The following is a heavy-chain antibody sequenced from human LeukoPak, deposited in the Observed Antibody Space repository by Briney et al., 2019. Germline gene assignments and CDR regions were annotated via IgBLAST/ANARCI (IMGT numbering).Heavy chain of an antibody. J-gene: IGHJ3*02. Sequence: GGSLRLSYAASGFTFSSYWMHWVRQAPGKGLVWVSRISGDESSTSYADSVEGRFTISRDNAKNTLYLQMNSLRAEDTAVYFCAREPHSDYSDHTDAFDIWGQGTVVTVSS. D-gene: IGHD4-17*01. V-gene: IGHV3-74*01. CDR1: GFTFSSYW. CDR2: ISGDESST. CDR3: AREPHSDYSDHTDAFDI.